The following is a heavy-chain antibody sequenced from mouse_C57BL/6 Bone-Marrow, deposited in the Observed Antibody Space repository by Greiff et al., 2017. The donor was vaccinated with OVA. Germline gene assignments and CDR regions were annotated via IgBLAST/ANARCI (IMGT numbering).Heavy chain of an antibody. J-gene: IGHJ2*01. CDR1: GYAFSSSW. CDR2: IYPGDGDT. V-gene: IGHV1-82*01. Sequence: QVQLQQSGPELVKPGASVKISCKASGYAFSSSWMNWVKQRPGKGLEWIGRIYPGDGDTNYNGKFKGKATLTADKSSSTAYMQLSSLTSEDSAVYFCASLLRRVYYFDYWGQGTTLTVSS. D-gene: IGHD1-1*01. CDR3: ASLLRRVYYFDY.